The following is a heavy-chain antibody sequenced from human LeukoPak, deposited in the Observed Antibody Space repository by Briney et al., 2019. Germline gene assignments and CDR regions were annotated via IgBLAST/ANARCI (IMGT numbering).Heavy chain of an antibody. CDR3: ARPGRLGIDY. Sequence: PSETLSLTCTVSGGSISSYYWSWIRQPPGKGLEWIGYIYYSGSTNYNPSLKSRVTISVDTSKNQFSLKLSSVTAADTAVYYCARPGRLGIDYWGQGTLVTVSS. V-gene: IGHV4-59*08. J-gene: IGHJ4*02. CDR2: IYYSGST. CDR1: GGSISSYY. D-gene: IGHD7-27*01.